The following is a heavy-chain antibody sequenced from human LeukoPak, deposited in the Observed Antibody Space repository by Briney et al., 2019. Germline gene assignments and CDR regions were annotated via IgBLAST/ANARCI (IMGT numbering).Heavy chain of an antibody. V-gene: IGHV3-21*01. Sequence: PGGFLRLSCAASGFTFSSYSMNWVRQAPGKGPEWVSSISSSSSYIYYADSVKGRFTISRDNAKNSLYLQMNSLRAEDTAVYYCARDPDSSGSLSWFDPWGQGTLVTVSS. CDR2: ISSSSSYI. J-gene: IGHJ5*02. CDR1: GFTFSSYS. D-gene: IGHD3-22*01. CDR3: ARDPDSSGSLSWFDP.